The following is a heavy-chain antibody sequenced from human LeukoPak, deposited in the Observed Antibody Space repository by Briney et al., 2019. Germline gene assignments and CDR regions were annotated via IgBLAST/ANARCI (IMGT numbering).Heavy chain of an antibody. Sequence: PGGSLRLSCAASGFTFSSYSMNWVRQAPGKGLEWVSSISSSSSYIYYADSVKGRFTISRDNAKNSLYLQMNSLRAEDTAVYYCAREIFGGYNPGAYWGQGILVTVSS. J-gene: IGHJ4*02. CDR1: GFTFSSYS. CDR2: ISSSSSYI. CDR3: AREIFGGYNPGAY. D-gene: IGHD3-3*01. V-gene: IGHV3-21*01.